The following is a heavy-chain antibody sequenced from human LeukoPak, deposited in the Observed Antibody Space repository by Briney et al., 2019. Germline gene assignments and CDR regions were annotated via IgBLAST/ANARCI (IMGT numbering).Heavy chain of an antibody. CDR2: IYHSGST. CDR3: ARAPMYYYDSSGLDYYFDY. Sequence: SETLSLTCTLSGYSISSGYYWGWLRPPPGNGLELIGSIYHSGSTYYNPSLKSRVTISVDTSKNQFSLKLSSVTAADTAVYYCARAPMYYYDSSGLDYYFDYWGQGTLVTVCS. V-gene: IGHV4-38-2*02. D-gene: IGHD3-22*01. J-gene: IGHJ4*02. CDR1: GYSISSGYY.